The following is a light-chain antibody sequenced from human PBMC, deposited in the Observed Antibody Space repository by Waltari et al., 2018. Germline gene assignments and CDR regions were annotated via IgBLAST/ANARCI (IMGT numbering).Light chain of an antibody. Sequence: QSVLTQPPSASGTPGQRVTISCSGGSSNIGDHFVNLYKQVPGTAPKLLLYRNDQRPSGVPDRFSGSKSGTSASLAISGLQSDDEADYYCAAWDDSLNGHWLFGGGTKLSVL. CDR1: SSNIGDHF. CDR2: RND. J-gene: IGLJ3*02. V-gene: IGLV1-44*01. CDR3: AAWDDSLNGHWL.